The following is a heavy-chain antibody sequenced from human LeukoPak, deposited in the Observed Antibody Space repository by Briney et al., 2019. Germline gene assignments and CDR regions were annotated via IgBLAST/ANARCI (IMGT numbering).Heavy chain of an antibody. CDR2: INHSGST. J-gene: IGHJ4*02. Sequence: SETLSLTCAVYGGSFSGYYWSWIRQPPGKGLEWIGEINHSGSTNYNPSLKSRVTISVDTSKNQFSLKLSSVTAADTAVYYCAYDYVWGSYRLASSGYWGQGTLVTVSS. CDR1: GGSFSGYY. D-gene: IGHD3-16*02. V-gene: IGHV4-34*01. CDR3: AYDYVWGSYRLASSGY.